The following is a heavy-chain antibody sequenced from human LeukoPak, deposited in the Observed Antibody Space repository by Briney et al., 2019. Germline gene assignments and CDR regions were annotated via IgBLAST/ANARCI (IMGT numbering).Heavy chain of an antibody. CDR1: GYTFTGYY. Sequence: ASVKVSCKASGYTFTGYYMHWVRQAPGQGLEWLGWINPNSGATNCAQRFKGRVTMTRDTSLSTAYMELTSLTSDDTATYFCVRGLYDFWRGVWFDPWGQGTLVTVSS. V-gene: IGHV1-2*02. CDR3: VRGLYDFWRGVWFDP. CDR2: INPNSGAT. J-gene: IGHJ5*02. D-gene: IGHD3-3*01.